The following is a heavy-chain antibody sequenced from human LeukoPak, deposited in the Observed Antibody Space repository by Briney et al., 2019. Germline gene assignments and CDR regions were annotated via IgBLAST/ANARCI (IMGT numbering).Heavy chain of an antibody. CDR1: GFTFSSYG. Sequence: GGSLRLSCAAPGFTFSSYGMHWVRQAPGKGLEWVAFIRYDGSNKYYADSVKGRLTISRDNSKNTLYLQMNSLRAEDTAVYYCAKCLYYDSFKPGVDYWGQGTLVTVSS. J-gene: IGHJ4*02. D-gene: IGHD3-22*01. V-gene: IGHV3-30*02. CDR2: IRYDGSNK. CDR3: AKCLYYDSFKPGVDY.